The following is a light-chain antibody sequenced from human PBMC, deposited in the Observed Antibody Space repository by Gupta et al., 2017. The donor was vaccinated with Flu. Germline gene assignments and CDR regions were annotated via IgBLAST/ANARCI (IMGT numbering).Light chain of an antibody. CDR3: AAWDDSLSAVV. Sequence: RVTISCSGSSSNIGSNYVYWYQQLPGTAPKLLIYRNNKRPSGVPDRFSGSKSGTSASLAISGLRAEDEADYYCAAWDDSLSAVVFGGGTKLTVL. V-gene: IGLV1-47*01. CDR1: SSNIGSNY. J-gene: IGLJ2*01. CDR2: RNN.